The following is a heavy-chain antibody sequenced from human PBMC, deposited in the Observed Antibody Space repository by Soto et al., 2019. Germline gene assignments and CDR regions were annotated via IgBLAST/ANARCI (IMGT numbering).Heavy chain of an antibody. V-gene: IGHV4-30-4*06. Sequence: YFGSWIRHHTGKGLEWIGNIYYSGNTYSNPSLKSRLIISIDTSKNQFSLKVGSVTAAVTAVYYCASYSLFGIAVRGKWTTVT. J-gene: IGHJ6*03. CDR1: YF. CDR3: ASYSLFGIAV. D-gene: IGHD2-21*01. CDR2: IYYSGNT.